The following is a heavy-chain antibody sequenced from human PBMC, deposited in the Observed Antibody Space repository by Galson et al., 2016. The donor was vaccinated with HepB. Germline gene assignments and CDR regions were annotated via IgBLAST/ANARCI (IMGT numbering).Heavy chain of an antibody. Sequence: SLRLSCAASGFTFSNYAVHWVRQAPGKGLGWVAVISYDGSKKYYADSVKGRFTLSRDNSRNTVYLQMNSLRVEDTAVYYCARGPLGYGHRAMGNHDYWGRGTLVAVST. D-gene: IGHD5-18*01. V-gene: IGHV3-30*04. CDR1: GFTFSNYA. J-gene: IGHJ4*02. CDR3: ARGPLGYGHRAMGNHDY. CDR2: ISYDGSKK.